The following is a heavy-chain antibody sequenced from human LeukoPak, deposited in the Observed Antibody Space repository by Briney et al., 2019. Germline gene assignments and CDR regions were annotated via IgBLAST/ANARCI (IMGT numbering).Heavy chain of an antibody. V-gene: IGHV4-61*02. CDR2: IYTSGST. CDR1: GGSISSGSYY. J-gene: IGHJ5*02. Sequence: SETLSLTCTVSGGSISSGSYYWSWIRQPAGKGLEWIGRIYTSGSTNYNPSLKSRVTISVDTSKNQFSLKLSSVTAADTAVYYCARAASIAARGGFDPWGQGTLVTVSS. CDR3: ARAASIAARGGFDP. D-gene: IGHD6-6*01.